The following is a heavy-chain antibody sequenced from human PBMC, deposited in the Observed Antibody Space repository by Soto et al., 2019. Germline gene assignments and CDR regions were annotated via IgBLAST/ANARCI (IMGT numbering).Heavy chain of an antibody. CDR2: FYYSGST. D-gene: IGHD5-12*01. CDR3: ARSNGYDLFDS. CDR1: GGSMSSYY. Sequence: SESLSLTCTVSGGSMSSYYWSWIRQPPGKGLEWIGYFYYSGSTNYNPSLKSRVTISGDTSKNQFSLKLSTVTAADTAMYYCARSNGYDLFDSWGQGTLVTVSS. J-gene: IGHJ5*01. V-gene: IGHV4-59*08.